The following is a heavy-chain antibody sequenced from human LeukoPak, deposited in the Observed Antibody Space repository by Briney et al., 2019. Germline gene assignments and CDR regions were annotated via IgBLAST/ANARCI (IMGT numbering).Heavy chain of an antibody. CDR3: AREGVAGTGLDY. Sequence: ASVKVSCKASGYTFIIYNMHWVRQAPGQGLEWMGIINPSGGTSYAQKLQGRIIMTRDTSTVYMELSSLRSEDTAVYYCAREGVAGTGLDYWGQGTLVTVSS. CDR2: INPSGGT. V-gene: IGHV1-46*01. D-gene: IGHD6-13*01. J-gene: IGHJ4*02. CDR1: GYTFIIYN.